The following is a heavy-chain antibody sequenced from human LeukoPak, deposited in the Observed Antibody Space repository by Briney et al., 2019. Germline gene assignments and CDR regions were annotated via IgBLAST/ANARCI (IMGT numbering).Heavy chain of an antibody. CDR3: ARRPHYYGSGGPFDY. Sequence: SETLSLTCTVSGGSISSSSYYWGWIRQPPGKGLEWIGSIYYSGSTYYNPSLKSRVIISVDTSKNQFSLKLSSVTAADTAVYYCARRPHYYGSGGPFDYWGQGALVTVSS. J-gene: IGHJ4*02. V-gene: IGHV4-39*01. D-gene: IGHD3-10*01. CDR2: IYYSGST. CDR1: GGSISSSSYY.